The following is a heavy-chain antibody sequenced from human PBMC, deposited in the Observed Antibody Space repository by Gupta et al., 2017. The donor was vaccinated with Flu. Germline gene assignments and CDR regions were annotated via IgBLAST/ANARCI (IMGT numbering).Heavy chain of an antibody. CDR1: GVPLSSYY. CDR3: AREEDSGAQNGWIDP. D-gene: IGHD1-26*01. Sequence: QVQLQESGPGLVTASETLSLNCSVTGVPLSSYYWSWIRQVSGKGLEWMGHIHHSGSTNYNPSLKSRVTISIDTSQRQVSLKLSSVTAADTAVYYCAREEDSGAQNGWIDPWGQGTQVTVSS. CDR2: IHHSGST. V-gene: IGHV4-59*12. J-gene: IGHJ5*02.